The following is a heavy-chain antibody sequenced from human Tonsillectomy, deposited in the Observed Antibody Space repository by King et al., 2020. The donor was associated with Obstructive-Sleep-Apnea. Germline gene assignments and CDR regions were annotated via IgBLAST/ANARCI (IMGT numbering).Heavy chain of an antibody. J-gene: IGHJ3*02. CDR3: ARTWSTYYYGSSGFDI. V-gene: IGHV4-59*01. CDR1: GGSISSYY. Sequence: VQLQESGPGLVKPSETLSLTCTVSGGSISSYYWSWIRQPPGKGLEWIGYIYYSGSTNYNPSLKSRVTISVDTSKNQFSLKLSSVTAADTAVYYCARTWSTYYYGSSGFDIWGQGTMVTVSS. CDR2: IYYSGST. D-gene: IGHD3-22*01.